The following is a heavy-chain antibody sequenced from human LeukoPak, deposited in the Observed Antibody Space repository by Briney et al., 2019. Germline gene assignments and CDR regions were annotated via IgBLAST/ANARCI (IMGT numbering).Heavy chain of an antibody. Sequence: PGGSLRLSCAASGFTFTDYWMTWVRQVPGKGLEWVANIQRGGSESYYVDSVKGRFTISRDNAKNSLYLQMNSLRAEDTAVYYCARRARYSSGWAVPYYMDVWGKGTTVTVSS. CDR1: GFTFTDYW. V-gene: IGHV3-7*01. CDR2: IQRGGSES. D-gene: IGHD6-19*01. CDR3: ARRARYSSGWAVPYYMDV. J-gene: IGHJ6*03.